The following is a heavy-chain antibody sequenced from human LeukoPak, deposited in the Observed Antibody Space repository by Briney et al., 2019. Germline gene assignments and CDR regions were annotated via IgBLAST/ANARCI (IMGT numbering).Heavy chain of an antibody. J-gene: IGHJ6*02. V-gene: IGHV3-21*01. D-gene: IGHD3-22*01. Sequence: GGSLRLSCAASGFTFSSYSMNWVRQAPGKGLEWVSSISSSSSYIYYADSVKGRFTISRDNAKNSLCLQMNSLRAEDTAVYYCASQYYYDSSGYYYFGYYYGMDVWGQGTTVTVSS. CDR2: ISSSSSYI. CDR3: ASQYYYDSSGYYYFGYYYGMDV. CDR1: GFTFSSYS.